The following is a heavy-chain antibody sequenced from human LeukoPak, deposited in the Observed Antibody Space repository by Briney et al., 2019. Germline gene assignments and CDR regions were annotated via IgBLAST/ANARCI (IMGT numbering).Heavy chain of an antibody. J-gene: IGHJ4*02. CDR3: ARAGGRASGSSY. CDR2: IKQDGSET. Sequence: GGSLRLSCAASGFTFSNYWMTWVRQAPGKALEWVANIKQDGSETYYVDSVKGRFTISRDNSNNSLYLQMSSLRAEDTAVYYCARAGGRASGSSYWGQRTLVTVSS. V-gene: IGHV3-7*01. CDR1: GFTFSNYW. D-gene: IGHD1-26*01.